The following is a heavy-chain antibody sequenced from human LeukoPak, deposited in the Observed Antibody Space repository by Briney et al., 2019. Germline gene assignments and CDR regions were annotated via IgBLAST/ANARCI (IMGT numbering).Heavy chain of an antibody. J-gene: IGHJ4*02. CDR1: GGSISSYY. CDR2: IYYSGST. CDR3: ARGDGYSSFDY. Sequence: SETLSLTCTVSGGSISSYYWSWLRQPSGKGLEWIGYIYYSGSTNYNPSLKSRVTISVDTSKNQFSLKLSSVTAADTAVYYCARGDGYSSFDYWGQGTLVTVSS. D-gene: IGHD6-13*01. V-gene: IGHV4-59*08.